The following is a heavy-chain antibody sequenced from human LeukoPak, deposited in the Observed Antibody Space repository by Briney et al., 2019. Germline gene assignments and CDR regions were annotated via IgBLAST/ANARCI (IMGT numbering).Heavy chain of an antibody. Sequence: PSETLSLTCAVSGGSISSGDYSWSWIRQPPGKGLEWIGYIYHSGSTYFNPSLKSRVTISVDRSKNQFSLKLSSVTAADTAVYYCARGNGGWPFSYYYGMDVWGQGTTVTVSS. CDR3: ARGNGGWPFSYYYGMDV. J-gene: IGHJ6*02. D-gene: IGHD6-19*01. V-gene: IGHV4-30-2*01. CDR1: GGSISSGDYS. CDR2: IYHSGST.